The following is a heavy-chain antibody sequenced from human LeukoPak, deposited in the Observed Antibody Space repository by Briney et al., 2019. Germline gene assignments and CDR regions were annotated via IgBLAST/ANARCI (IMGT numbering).Heavy chain of an antibody. CDR1: GYILTELS. CDR2: FDPEDGET. Sequence: ASVKVSCKVSGYILTELSMHWVRQAPGKGLEWMGGFDPEDGETIYAQKFQGRVTMTEDTSTDTAYMELSSPRSEDTAVYYCATVASLAVAGSLGYNWFDPWGQGTLVTVSS. J-gene: IGHJ5*02. CDR3: ATVASLAVAGSLGYNWFDP. V-gene: IGHV1-24*01. D-gene: IGHD6-19*01.